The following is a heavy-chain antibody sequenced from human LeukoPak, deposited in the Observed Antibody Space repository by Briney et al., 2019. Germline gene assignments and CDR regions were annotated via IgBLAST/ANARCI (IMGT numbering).Heavy chain of an antibody. J-gene: IGHJ4*02. D-gene: IGHD2-15*01. CDR1: GFTFSSYG. Sequence: GGSLRLSCAASGFTFSSYGMHWVRQAPGKGLEWVAVISYDGSNKYYADSVKGRFTVSRDNSKNTLYLQMSSLGAEDTAVYHCAKDRGDIVVVIVATFSFDNWGQGTLVTVSS. CDR2: ISYDGSNK. CDR3: AKDRGDIVVVIVATFSFDN. V-gene: IGHV3-30*18.